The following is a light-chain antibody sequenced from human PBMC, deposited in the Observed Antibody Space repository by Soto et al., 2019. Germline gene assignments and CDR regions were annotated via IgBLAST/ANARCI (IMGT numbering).Light chain of an antibody. V-gene: IGKV1-5*01. J-gene: IGKJ1*01. CDR2: DAS. CDR1: QSISSW. Sequence: DIQMTQSPSTLSATAGDRVTITCRASQSISSWLAWYQHKPGKAPKLLIYDASNLDSGVPSRFSGSGSGTEFSLTISNLQPDDCATYYCQQYENYWTFGQGTKVESK. CDR3: QQYENYWT.